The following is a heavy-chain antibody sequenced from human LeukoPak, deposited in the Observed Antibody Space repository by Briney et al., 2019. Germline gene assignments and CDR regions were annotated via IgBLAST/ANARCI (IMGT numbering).Heavy chain of an antibody. CDR3: AKDVGKWESLHFFDY. J-gene: IGHJ4*02. CDR1: PFIFSGHW. V-gene: IGHV3-7*03. CDR2: IKEDGSER. D-gene: IGHD1-26*01. Sequence: GGSLRLSCEASPFIFSGHWLNWVRQTPGKGLEWVASIKEDGSERQYVDSVKGRFSISGDNTKGSLFLQLNSLRAEDTAVYYCAKDVGKWESLHFFDYWGQGTLVTVSS.